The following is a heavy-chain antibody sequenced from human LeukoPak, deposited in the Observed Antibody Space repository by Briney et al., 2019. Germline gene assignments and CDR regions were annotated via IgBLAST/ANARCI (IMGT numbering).Heavy chain of an antibody. Sequence: PGGSLRLSCAASGFTFSSSWVQWVRQAPGQGRVWVSRINGDGTTINYADSVKGRFTISRDNAKTTLYLQMHSLRPEDTAVYYCATAGAFYFENWGQGTLVTVSS. V-gene: IGHV3-74*01. CDR2: INGDGTTI. J-gene: IGHJ4*02. CDR3: ATAGAFYFEN. CDR1: GFTFSSSW.